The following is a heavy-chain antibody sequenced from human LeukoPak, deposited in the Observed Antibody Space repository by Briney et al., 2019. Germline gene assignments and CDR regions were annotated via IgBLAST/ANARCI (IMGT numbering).Heavy chain of an antibody. CDR3: APHRDGSYPFDY. CDR1: GFTFSSYA. V-gene: IGHV3-48*02. J-gene: IGHJ4*02. D-gene: IGHD1-26*01. Sequence: GGSLRLSCAASGFTFSSYAMSWVRQAPGKGLEWVSYISSSSSTIYYADSVKGRFTISRDNAKNLLYLQMNSLRDEDTAVYYCAPHRDGSYPFDYWGQGTLVTVSS. CDR2: ISSSSSTI.